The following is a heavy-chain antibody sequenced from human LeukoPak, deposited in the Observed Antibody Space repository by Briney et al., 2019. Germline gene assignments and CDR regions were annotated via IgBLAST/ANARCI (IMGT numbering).Heavy chain of an antibody. CDR3: ASSSKTYYYDSSGYYYS. CDR1: GGTFSSYA. CDR2: IIPIFGTA. V-gene: IGHV1-69*05. Sequence: SVKVSFKASGGTFSSYAISWVRQAPGQGLEWMGGIIPIFGTANYAQKFQGRVTITTDESTSTAYMELSSLRSEDTAVYYCASSSKTYYYDSSGYYYSWGQGTLVTVSS. J-gene: IGHJ4*02. D-gene: IGHD3-22*01.